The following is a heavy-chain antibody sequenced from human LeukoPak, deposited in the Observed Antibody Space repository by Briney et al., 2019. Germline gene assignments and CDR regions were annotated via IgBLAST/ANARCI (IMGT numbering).Heavy chain of an antibody. Sequence: PGGSLRLSCAASGFTFSSYAMHWVRQAPGKGLEWVAVISYDGSNKYYADSVKGRFTISRDNSKNTLYLQMNSLRAEDTAVYYCARDVRYCSSTSCYVGNVVDYWGQGTLVTVSS. D-gene: IGHD2-2*01. V-gene: IGHV3-30-3*01. CDR2: ISYDGSNK. CDR3: ARDVRYCSSTSCYVGNVVDY. CDR1: GFTFSSYA. J-gene: IGHJ4*02.